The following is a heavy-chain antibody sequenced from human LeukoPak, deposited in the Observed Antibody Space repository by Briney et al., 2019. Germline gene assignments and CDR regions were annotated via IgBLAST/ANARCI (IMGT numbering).Heavy chain of an antibody. V-gene: IGHV3-30-3*01. Sequence: PGGSLRLSCAGSGFTFRSYAMHWVRQAPGKGLEWVAVISYDGSNKDYADSVKGRFTISRDNSKNTLFLQMNSLRAEDTAVYYCARDYCSGGSCYSFDYWGQGTLVTVSS. J-gene: IGHJ4*02. CDR1: GFTFRSYA. D-gene: IGHD2-15*01. CDR2: ISYDGSNK. CDR3: ARDYCSGGSCYSFDY.